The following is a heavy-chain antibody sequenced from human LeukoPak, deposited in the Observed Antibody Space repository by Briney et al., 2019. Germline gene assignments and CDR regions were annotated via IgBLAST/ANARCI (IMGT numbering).Heavy chain of an antibody. D-gene: IGHD4-17*01. V-gene: IGHV4-4*02. CDR3: ARDRVDYGGAFDI. CDR1: GGSISSNNW. CDR2: IYHSGST. Sequence: SGTLSLTCAVSGGSISSNNWWTWVRQPPGKGLEWIGEIYHSGSTNYNPSLKSRVTISVDTSKNQFSLKLSSVTAADTAVYYCARDRVDYGGAFDIWGQGTMVTVSS. J-gene: IGHJ3*02.